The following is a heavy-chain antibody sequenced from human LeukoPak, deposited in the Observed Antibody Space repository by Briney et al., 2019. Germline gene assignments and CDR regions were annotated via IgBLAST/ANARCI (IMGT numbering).Heavy chain of an antibody. CDR1: GFTFSNYA. V-gene: IGHV3-23*01. D-gene: IGHD2-2*01. Sequence: GGSLRLSCAASGFTFSNYAMSWVRQAPGKGLEWVSAISGSGGTTYYADSVKGRFTISRDNSMNTLYLQMNSLRAEDTAVFYCARGDCSSTSCSSTPKNWFDPWGQGTLVTVSS. CDR3: ARGDCSSTSCSSTPKNWFDP. J-gene: IGHJ5*02. CDR2: ISGSGGTT.